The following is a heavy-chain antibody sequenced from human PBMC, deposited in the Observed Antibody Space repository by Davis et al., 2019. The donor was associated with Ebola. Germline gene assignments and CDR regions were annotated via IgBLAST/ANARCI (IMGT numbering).Heavy chain of an antibody. CDR1: GGTFSSYT. Sequence: SVKVSCKASGGTFSSYTISWVRQAPGQGLEWMGRIIPILGIANYAQKFQGRVTITADKSTSTAYMELSSLRSEDTAVYYCARDLGSPTVVNDYWGQGTLVTVSS. CDR3: ARDLGSPTVVNDY. V-gene: IGHV1-69*04. J-gene: IGHJ4*02. D-gene: IGHD4-23*01. CDR2: IIPILGIA.